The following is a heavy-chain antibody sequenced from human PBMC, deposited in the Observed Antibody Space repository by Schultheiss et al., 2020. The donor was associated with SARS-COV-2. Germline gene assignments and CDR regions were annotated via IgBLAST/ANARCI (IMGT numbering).Heavy chain of an antibody. J-gene: IGHJ6*03. D-gene: IGHD2-2*01. Sequence: GGSLRLSCAASGFTFSSYEMNWVRQAPGKGLEWVSYISSSGSTIYYADSVKGRFTISRDNAKNSLYLQMNSLRAEDTAVYYCARRSEPIVVVPAAKYYYYYMDVWGKGTTVTVSS. V-gene: IGHV3-48*03. CDR3: ARRSEPIVVVPAAKYYYYYMDV. CDR1: GFTFSSYE. CDR2: ISSSGSTI.